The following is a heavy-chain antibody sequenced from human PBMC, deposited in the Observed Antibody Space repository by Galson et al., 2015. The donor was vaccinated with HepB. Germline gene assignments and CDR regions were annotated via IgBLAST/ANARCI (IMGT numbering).Heavy chain of an antibody. D-gene: IGHD3-10*01. J-gene: IGHJ6*03. CDR2: INAGNGNT. Sequence: SVKVSCKASGNTITSYVMYWVRQAPGQRLEWMGWINAGNGNTKYSQKFQGRVTITRDTSANTAYMEVSGLRFEDSAVYYCARDGSPYGSGSHYYYYMDVWGKGTTVTVSS. CDR1: GNTITSYV. V-gene: IGHV1-3*01. CDR3: ARDGSPYGSGSHYYYYMDV.